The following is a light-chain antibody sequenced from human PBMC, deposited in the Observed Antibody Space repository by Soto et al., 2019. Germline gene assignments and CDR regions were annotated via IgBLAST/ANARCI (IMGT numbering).Light chain of an antibody. Sequence: SRPVTPAAPDSISCRSSQSLLHSNGYNYLDWYLQKPGQSPQLLIYLGSNRASGVPDRFSGSGSGTDFTLKISRVEAEDVGVYYCMQALQTPLTFGPGTKVDIK. CDR2: LGS. J-gene: IGKJ3*01. CDR1: QSLLHSNGYNY. V-gene: IGKV2-28*01. CDR3: MQALQTPLT.